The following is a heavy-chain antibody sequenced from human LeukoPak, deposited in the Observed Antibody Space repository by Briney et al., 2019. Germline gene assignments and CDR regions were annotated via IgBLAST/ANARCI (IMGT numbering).Heavy chain of an antibody. D-gene: IGHD6-13*01. CDR2: INAGNGNT. CDR3: AREGIAAAGTGRNWFDP. CDR1: GYTFTSYA. V-gene: IGHV1-3*01. J-gene: IGHJ5*02. Sequence: ASVKVSCKASGYTFTSYAMHWVRQAPGQRLEWMGWINAGNGNTKYSQKFQGRVTITADESTSTAYMELSSLRSEDTAVYCCAREGIAAAGTGRNWFDPWGQGTLVTVSS.